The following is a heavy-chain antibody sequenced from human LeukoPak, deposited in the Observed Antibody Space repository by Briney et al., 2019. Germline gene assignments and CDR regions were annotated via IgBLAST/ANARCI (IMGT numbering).Heavy chain of an antibody. V-gene: IGHV3-21*01. CDR2: ISSSSSYI. CDR3: AREYSSSSTPGY. CDR1: GFTFSSYS. Sequence: PGGPLRLSCAASGFTFSSYSMNWVRQAPGKGLEWVSSISSSSSYIYYADSVKGRFTISRDNAKNSLYLQMNSLRAEDTAVYYCAREYSSSSTPGYWGQGTLVTVSS. D-gene: IGHD6-6*01. J-gene: IGHJ4*02.